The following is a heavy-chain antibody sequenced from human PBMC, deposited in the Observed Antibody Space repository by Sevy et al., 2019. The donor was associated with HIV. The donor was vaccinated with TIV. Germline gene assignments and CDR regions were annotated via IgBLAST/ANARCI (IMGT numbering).Heavy chain of an antibody. J-gene: IGHJ6*02. Sequence: GGSLRLSCVGSEFTFSSYSMNWVRQAPGKGLEWVSSISSSSSYIYYADSVKGRFTISRDNTKKSLSLQMNSLRAEDTAVSYCARDRDGSGSSGGYGMDVWGQGTTVTVSS. CDR3: ARDRDGSGSSGGYGMDV. D-gene: IGHD3-10*01. CDR2: ISSSSSYI. CDR1: EFTFSSYS. V-gene: IGHV3-21*01.